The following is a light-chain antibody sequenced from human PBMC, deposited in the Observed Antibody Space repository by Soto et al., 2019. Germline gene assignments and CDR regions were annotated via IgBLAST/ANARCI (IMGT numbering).Light chain of an antibody. V-gene: IGKV3-11*01. CDR1: QSVSSY. CDR2: DAS. Sequence: ELVLTQSPATLSLSPGERATLSCRASQSVSSYLAWYQQKPGQAPRLLIYDASNRATGIPARFSGSGSGTDFPRTISSLEPEDFAVYYCQQRSNWPPMYTFGQGTKLEIK. J-gene: IGKJ2*01. CDR3: QQRSNWPPMYT.